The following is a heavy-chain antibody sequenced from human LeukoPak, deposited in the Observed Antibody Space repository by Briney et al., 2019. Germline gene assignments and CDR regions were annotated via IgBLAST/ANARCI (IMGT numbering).Heavy chain of an antibody. Sequence: GEPLKISCKGSGYSFTSYWIGWVRHMPGKGLEWMGIIYPGDSDTRYSPSFQGQVTISADKSISTAYLQWSSLKASDTAMYYCARQRRGSSSSRITRFPPPKPFDIWGQGTMVTVSS. CDR2: IYPGDSDT. CDR1: GYSFTSYW. J-gene: IGHJ3*02. CDR3: ARQRRGSSSSRITRFPPPKPFDI. D-gene: IGHD6-6*01. V-gene: IGHV5-51*01.